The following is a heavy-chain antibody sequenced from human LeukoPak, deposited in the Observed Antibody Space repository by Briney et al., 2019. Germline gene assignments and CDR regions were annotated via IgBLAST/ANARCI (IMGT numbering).Heavy chain of an antibody. J-gene: IGHJ4*02. CDR2: IYSGGST. V-gene: IGHV3-53*01. CDR1: GFTVSSSY. D-gene: IGHD3-22*01. CDR3: ARDNYDSSGYYYPFDY. Sequence: GGSLRLSCAASGFTVSSSYMSWVRQAPGKGLKWVSVIYSGGSTYYADSVKGRFTISRDNSKNTLYLQMDSLRAEDTAKYYCARDNYDSSGYYYPFDYWGQGILVTVSS.